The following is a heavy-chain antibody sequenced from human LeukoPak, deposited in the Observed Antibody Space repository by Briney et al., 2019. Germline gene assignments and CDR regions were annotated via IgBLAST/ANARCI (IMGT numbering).Heavy chain of an antibody. D-gene: IGHD6-19*01. Sequence: AETLSLTCTVSGGSISSYYWSWIRQPPGKGLEWIGYIYYSGSTNYNPSLKSRVTISVDTSKNQFSLKLSSVTAADTAVYYCARGGGVAGTPYNPYDYWGQGTLVTVSS. CDR1: GGSISSYY. J-gene: IGHJ4*02. CDR3: ARGGGVAGTPYNPYDY. CDR2: IYYSGST. V-gene: IGHV4-59*01.